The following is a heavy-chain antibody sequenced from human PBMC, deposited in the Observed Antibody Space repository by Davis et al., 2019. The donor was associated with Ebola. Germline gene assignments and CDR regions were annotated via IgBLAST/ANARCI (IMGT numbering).Heavy chain of an antibody. CDR3: ARGGVEMATVPSDAFDV. J-gene: IGHJ3*01. CDR2: IYYSGTT. Sequence: SETLSLTCTVSGGSISYYYWNWIRQAPGKGLEWIGDIYYSGTTNYNPSLKSRVTISVDTSKNQFSLRLSSVTAADTAVYYCARGGVEMATVPSDAFDVWGQGTIVTVAS. D-gene: IGHD5-24*01. CDR1: GGSISYYY. V-gene: IGHV4-59*01.